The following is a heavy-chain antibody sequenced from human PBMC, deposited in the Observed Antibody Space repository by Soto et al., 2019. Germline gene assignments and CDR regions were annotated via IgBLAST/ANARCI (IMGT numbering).Heavy chain of an antibody. CDR3: ARRNDYIWGSYRYSP. Sequence: SETQSLTCAVYGGSFSGYYWSWIRQPPGKGLEWIGEINHSGSTNYNPSLKSRVTISVDTSKNQFSLKLSSVTAADTAVYYCARRNDYIWGSYRYSPWGQGTLVTVSS. V-gene: IGHV4-34*01. CDR1: GGSFSGYY. CDR2: INHSGST. J-gene: IGHJ5*02. D-gene: IGHD3-16*02.